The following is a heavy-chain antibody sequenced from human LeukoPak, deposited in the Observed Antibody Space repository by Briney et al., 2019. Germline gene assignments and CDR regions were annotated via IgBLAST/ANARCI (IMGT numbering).Heavy chain of an antibody. Sequence: SETLSLTCTVSGGSISSRSYYWGWIRQPPGKGLEWIGSIYYSGSTYLNPSLMSRVTISVDTSKNRVSLRLSSLTAADTAVYYCARLWSGYRPPDYWGQGTLVTVSS. D-gene: IGHD3-3*01. J-gene: IGHJ4*02. CDR2: IYYSGST. V-gene: IGHV4-39*01. CDR1: GGSISSRSYY. CDR3: ARLWSGYRPPDY.